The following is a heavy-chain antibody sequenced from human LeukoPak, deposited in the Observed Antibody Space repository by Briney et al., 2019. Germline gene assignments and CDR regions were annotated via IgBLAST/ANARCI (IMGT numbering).Heavy chain of an antibody. D-gene: IGHD2-2*01. J-gene: IGHJ6*02. V-gene: IGHV4-34*01. Sequence: SETLSLTCAVYGGSFSGYYWSWIRQPPGKGLEWIGEINHSESTNYNPSLKSRVTISVDTSKNQFSLKLSSVTAADTAVYYCARLCSSTSCIWGYYYGMDVWGQGTTVTVSS. CDR3: ARLCSSTSCIWGYYYGMDV. CDR2: INHSEST. CDR1: GGSFSGYY.